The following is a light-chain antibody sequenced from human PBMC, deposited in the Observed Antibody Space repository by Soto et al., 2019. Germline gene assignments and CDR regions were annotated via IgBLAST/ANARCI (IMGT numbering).Light chain of an antibody. CDR1: QSVSSSY. Sequence: IVLTQSPATLSLSPGERATLSCRASQSVSSSYLAWYQQKPGQAPRLLIYGASSRATGIPDRFSGSGSGTDFTLTISRLEPEDFAVYYCQQYGSSPLTFGQGTRLEIK. V-gene: IGKV3-20*01. J-gene: IGKJ5*01. CDR3: QQYGSSPLT. CDR2: GAS.